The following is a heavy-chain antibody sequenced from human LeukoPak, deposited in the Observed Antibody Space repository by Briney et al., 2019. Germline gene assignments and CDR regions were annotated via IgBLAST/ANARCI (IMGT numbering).Heavy chain of an antibody. CDR2: INPNSGDT. CDR1: GYTFSGYY. D-gene: IGHD1-26*01. CDR3: ARTLPNYYYGMDV. V-gene: IGHV1-2*02. Sequence: ASVKVSCKASGYTFSGYYMHWVRQAPGQGLEWMGWINPNSGDTNYAQKFQGRVSMTRDTSINTACMELSRLRSDDTSVYYCARTLPNYYYGMDVWGQGTTVTVSS. J-gene: IGHJ6*02.